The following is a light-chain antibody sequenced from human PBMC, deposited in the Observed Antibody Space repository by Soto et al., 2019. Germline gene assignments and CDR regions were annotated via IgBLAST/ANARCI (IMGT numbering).Light chain of an antibody. V-gene: IGLV2-8*01. CDR2: EVS. J-gene: IGLJ2*01. Sequence: QYALTQPPSASGSPGQSVTISCTGASSDVGGYSYVSWYQQHPGKAPKLMIYEVSKRPSGVPDRFSGSKSGNTASLTVSGLQAEDEADYYCSSYGGSNNLVFGGGTKLTVL. CDR3: SSYGGSNNLV. CDR1: SSDVGGYSY.